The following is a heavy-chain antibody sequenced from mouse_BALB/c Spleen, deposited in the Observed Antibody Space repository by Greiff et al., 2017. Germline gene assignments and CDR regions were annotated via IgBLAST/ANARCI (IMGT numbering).Heavy chain of an antibody. J-gene: IGHJ3*01. CDR1: GFSLTGYG. CDR2: IWGDGST. Sequence: VKLMESGPGLVAPSQSLSITCTVSGFSLTGYGVNWVRQPPGKGLEWLGMIWGDGSTDYNSALKSRLSISKDNSKSQVFLKMNSLQTDDTARYYCARAANYYGSSQFAYWGQGTLVTVSA. V-gene: IGHV2-6-7*01. CDR3: ARAANYYGSSQFAY. D-gene: IGHD1-1*01.